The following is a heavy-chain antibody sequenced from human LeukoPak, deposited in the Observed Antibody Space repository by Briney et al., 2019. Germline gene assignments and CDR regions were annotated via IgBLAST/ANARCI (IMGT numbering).Heavy chain of an antibody. Sequence: SETLSLTCAVYGGSFSGYYWSWIRQPPGKGLEWIGEINHSGSTNYNPSLKSRVTISVDTSKNQFSLKLSSVTAADTAVYYCARVRRWWFDPWGQGTLVTVSS. CDR1: GGSFSGYY. CDR3: ARVRRWWFDP. V-gene: IGHV4-34*01. J-gene: IGHJ5*02. CDR2: INHSGST. D-gene: IGHD2-15*01.